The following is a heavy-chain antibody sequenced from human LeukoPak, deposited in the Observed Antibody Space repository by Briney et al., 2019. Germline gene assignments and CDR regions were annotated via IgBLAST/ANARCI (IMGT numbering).Heavy chain of an antibody. D-gene: IGHD5-18*01. CDR1: GFTFSSYA. V-gene: IGHV3-30*04. Sequence: PGGSLRLSCAASGFTFSSYAIHWVRQAPGKGLEWVAVISYDGSNKYYADSVKGRFTTSRDNAKNSLYLQMNSLRAEDTAVYYCARDTAMVNTYYFDYWGQGTLVTVSS. CDR3: ARDTAMVNTYYFDY. J-gene: IGHJ4*02. CDR2: ISYDGSNK.